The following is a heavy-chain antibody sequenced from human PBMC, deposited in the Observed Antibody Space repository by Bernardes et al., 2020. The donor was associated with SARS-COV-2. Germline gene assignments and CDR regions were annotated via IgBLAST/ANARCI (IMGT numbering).Heavy chain of an antibody. J-gene: IGHJ4*02. CDR3: ATSPILSGLPFDH. V-gene: IGHV5-51*01. CDR1: GYNFNTQW. D-gene: IGHD6-19*01. CDR2: IYPGDSET. Sequence: GESLKISCGGSGYNFNTQWVAWVRQVAGKGLEYMGIIYPGDSETKYGSSFQGRVTISADKSINTVYLQWNRLEASGTAMYYCATSPILSGLPFDHWGQGTLITVSS.